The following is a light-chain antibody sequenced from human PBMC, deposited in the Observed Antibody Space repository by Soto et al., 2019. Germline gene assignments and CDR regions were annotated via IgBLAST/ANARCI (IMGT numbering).Light chain of an antibody. CDR1: TGAVTSFYY. CDR3: LLYYGGAWV. V-gene: IGLV7-43*01. CDR2: STS. Sequence: QSVVTQEPSLTVSPGRTVTLTCASSTGAVTSFYYPNWFQQKAGQAPRVLIYSTSNKHSWTPARFSGSLLGDKAALTLSGVQPEDEAEYYCLLYYGGAWVFGGGTNSPS. J-gene: IGLJ3*02.